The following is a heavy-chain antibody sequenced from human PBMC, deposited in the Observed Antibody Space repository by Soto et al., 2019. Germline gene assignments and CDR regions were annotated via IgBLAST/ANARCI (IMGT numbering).Heavy chain of an antibody. V-gene: IGHV3-73*01. D-gene: IGHD3-16*01. Sequence: EVQLVESGGGLVRPGGSVRLSCAASGFTFSVSSMHWVRQASGKGLEWLGRIRSRANPYATTYSESLKGRVIISRDDSQDTMFLEMSSLRTEDTAMYYCAIEGVGFGHWGQGTLVTVSS. J-gene: IGHJ4*02. CDR2: IRSRANPYAT. CDR3: AIEGVGFGH. CDR1: GFTFSVSS.